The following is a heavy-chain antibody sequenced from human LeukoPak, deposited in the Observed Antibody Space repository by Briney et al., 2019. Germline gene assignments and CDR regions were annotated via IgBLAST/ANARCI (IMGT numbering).Heavy chain of an antibody. Sequence: SETLSLTCTVSGGSISSGDYYWSWLRQPPGKGLEWIGYIYYSGSAYYNPSLKSRVTISVDTSKNQFSLKLSSVTAADTAVYYCARDRFGSTWFGEQRDAFDIWGQGTMVTVSS. D-gene: IGHD3-10*01. CDR1: GGSISSGDYY. V-gene: IGHV4-30-4*01. J-gene: IGHJ3*02. CDR2: IYYSGSA. CDR3: ARDRFGSTWFGEQRDAFDI.